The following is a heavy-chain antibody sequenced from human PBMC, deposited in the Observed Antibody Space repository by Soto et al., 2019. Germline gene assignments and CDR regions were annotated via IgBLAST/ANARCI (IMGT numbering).Heavy chain of an antibody. CDR1: GFTFSDYY. D-gene: IGHD6-13*01. CDR2: ISSSGSTI. Sequence: PGGSLRLSCAASGFTFSDYYMSWIRQAPGKGLEWVSYISSSGSTIYYADSVKGRFTTSRDNAKNSLYLQMNSLRAEDTAVYYCARVTEAASPGPPNYYMDVWGKGTTVTVSS. V-gene: IGHV3-11*01. J-gene: IGHJ6*03. CDR3: ARVTEAASPGPPNYYMDV.